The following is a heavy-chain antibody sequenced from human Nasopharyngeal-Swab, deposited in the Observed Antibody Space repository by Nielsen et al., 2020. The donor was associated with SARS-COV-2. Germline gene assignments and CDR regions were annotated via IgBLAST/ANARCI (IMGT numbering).Heavy chain of an antibody. V-gene: IGHV1-69*13. J-gene: IGHJ4*02. CDR1: GGTFSSYA. Sequence: SVKVSCKASGGTFSSYAISWVRQAPGQGLEWMGGIIPIFGTANYAQKFQGRVTITADESTSTAYMELSSLRSEDTAVYYCATVGGGSYYPFDYWGQGTLVTVPS. CDR3: ATVGGGSYYPFDY. D-gene: IGHD1-26*01. CDR2: IIPIFGTA.